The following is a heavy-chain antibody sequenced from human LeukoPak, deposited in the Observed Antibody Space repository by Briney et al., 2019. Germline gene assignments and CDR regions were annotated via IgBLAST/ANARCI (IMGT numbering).Heavy chain of an antibody. V-gene: IGHV4-39*06. CDR1: GGSISSSSYY. CDR2: IYYSGST. J-gene: IGHJ4*02. D-gene: IGHD3-10*01. Sequence: SETLSLTCTVSGGSISSSSYYWGWIRQPPGKGLEWIGSIYYSGSTYYNPSLKSRVTISVDTSKNQFTLKLSSVTAADTAVYYCAREPKNYGSGSPIDYWGQGTLVTVSS. CDR3: AREPKNYGSGSPIDY.